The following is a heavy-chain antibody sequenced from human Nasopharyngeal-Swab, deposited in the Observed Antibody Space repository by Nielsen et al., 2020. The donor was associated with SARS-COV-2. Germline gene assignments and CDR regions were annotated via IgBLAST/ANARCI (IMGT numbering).Heavy chain of an antibody. CDR3: AKDGPYYYDSSGYYRGVASFDY. V-gene: IGHV3-23*01. D-gene: IGHD3-22*01. J-gene: IGHJ4*02. Sequence: GGYLRRSCAASGFTFSSYAMSWVRQAAGRGLEWVSAMSGSGGSPYDADSVKGRVTISRDNSKNTLYLQMNSLRAEDTAVYYCAKDGPYYYDSSGYYRGVASFDYWGQGTLVTVSS. CDR1: GFTFSSYA. CDR2: MSGSGGSP.